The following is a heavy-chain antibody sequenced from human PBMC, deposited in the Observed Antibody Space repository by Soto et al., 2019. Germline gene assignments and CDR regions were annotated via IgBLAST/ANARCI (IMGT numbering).Heavy chain of an antibody. CDR1: GGSISSSNW. CDR2: IYHSGST. V-gene: IGHV4-4*02. Sequence: QVQLQESGPGLVKPSGTLSLTCAVSGGSISSSNWWSWVRQPPGKGLERIGEIYHSGSTNYNPSLKSRVTISVDKSKNQFSLKLSSVTAADTAVYYCARGQAAAEDYYYYYGMDVWGQGTTVTVSS. CDR3: ARGQAAAEDYYYYYGMDV. J-gene: IGHJ6*02. D-gene: IGHD6-13*01.